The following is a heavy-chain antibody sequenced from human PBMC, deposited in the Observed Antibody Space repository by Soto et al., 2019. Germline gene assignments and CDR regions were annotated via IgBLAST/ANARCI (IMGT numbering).Heavy chain of an antibody. CDR3: ARHPKYYSGYRYFDY. V-gene: IGHV5-51*01. Sequence: GESLEISCKGSGYSFTSYWIGWVRQMPGKGLEWMGIIYPGDSDTRYNPSFQGQVTISADESISTAYLQWSSLQASDSAMYYCARHPKYYSGYRYFDYWGQGTRVTVSS. J-gene: IGHJ4*02. CDR2: IYPGDSDT. D-gene: IGHD5-12*01. CDR1: GYSFTSYW.